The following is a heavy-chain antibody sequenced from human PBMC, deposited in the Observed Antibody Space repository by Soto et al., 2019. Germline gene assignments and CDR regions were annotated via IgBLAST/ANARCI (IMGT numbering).Heavy chain of an antibody. V-gene: IGHV1-69*06. CDR1: GGTFSIYS. Sequence: SVNVSFKASGGTFSIYSIIWFLHSPVQWLEWMGGIIPIFGTANYAQKFHCRVTITADKSTSTAYMELSSLRSEDTAVYYCAREEGITMVRGVKYGMDAWGKGTKVPXS. J-gene: IGHJ6*04. CDR2: IIPIFGTA. CDR3: AREEGITMVRGVKYGMDA. D-gene: IGHD3-10*01.